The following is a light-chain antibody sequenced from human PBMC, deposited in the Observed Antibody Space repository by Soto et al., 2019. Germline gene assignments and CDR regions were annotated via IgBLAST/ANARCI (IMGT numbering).Light chain of an antibody. CDR1: QSVSSN. CDR2: DAS. V-gene: IGKV3-11*01. CDR3: QQRSNWWT. J-gene: IGKJ1*01. Sequence: EIVLTQSPGTLSLSPGERATLSCRASQSVSSNLGWYQQKPGQAPRLLIYDASNRATGIPARFSGSGSGTDFTLTISSLEPEDFAVYYCQQRSNWWTFGQGTKVDIK.